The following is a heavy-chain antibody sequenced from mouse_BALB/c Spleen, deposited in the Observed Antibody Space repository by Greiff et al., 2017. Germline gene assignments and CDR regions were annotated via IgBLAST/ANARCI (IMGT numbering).Heavy chain of an antibody. CDR3: AREAHYYGRSGDY. CDR2: ISSGGST. Sequence: EVKVEESGGGLVKPGGSLKLSCAASGFTFSSYAMSWVRQTPEKRLEWVASISSGGSTYYPDSVKGRFTISRDNARNILYQQMRSLRSEDTDMYYCAREAHYYGRSGDYWGQGTTLTVCS. J-gene: IGHJ2*01. CDR1: GFTFSSYA. V-gene: IGHV5-6-5*01. D-gene: IGHD1-1*01.